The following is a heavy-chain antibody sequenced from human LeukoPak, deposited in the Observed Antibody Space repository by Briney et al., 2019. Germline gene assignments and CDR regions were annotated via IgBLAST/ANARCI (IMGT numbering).Heavy chain of an antibody. CDR3: ARDSTMVRGVIIKFDY. Sequence: PTGGSLRLSCAASGFTFSSYSMNWVRQAPGKGLEWVSYISSSSSTIYYADSVQGRFTISRDNAKNSLYLQMNSLRDEDTAVYYCARDSTMVRGVIIKFDYWGQGTLVTVSS. J-gene: IGHJ4*02. D-gene: IGHD3-10*01. CDR1: GFTFSSYS. CDR2: ISSSSSTI. V-gene: IGHV3-48*02.